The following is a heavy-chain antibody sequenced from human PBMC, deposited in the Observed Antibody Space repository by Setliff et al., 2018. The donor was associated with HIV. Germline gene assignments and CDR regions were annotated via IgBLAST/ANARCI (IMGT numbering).Heavy chain of an antibody. Sequence: GGSLRLSCAASGFTFSSYSMNWVRQAPGKGLEWISYNGIINGAKHYADSMEGRFTSSRDDAKNSLYLQMDSLRAEDTAVYYCVRDRDWAFDYWGQGILVTVSS. D-gene: IGHD3-9*01. CDR1: GFTFSSYS. V-gene: IGHV3-48*01. J-gene: IGHJ4*02. CDR3: VRDRDWAFDY. CDR2: NGIINGAK.